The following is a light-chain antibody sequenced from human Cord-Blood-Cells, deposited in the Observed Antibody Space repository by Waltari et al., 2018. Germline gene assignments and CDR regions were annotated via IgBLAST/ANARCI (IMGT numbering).Light chain of an antibody. CDR1: SLPKTY. CDR3: QSADSSGTVV. Sequence: SYELTQPPPVSASPGQTARITCPGDSLPKTYDYWYQQKPGQTPVLVIYKDSERPSGIPERFSGSSSGTTVTLTISGVQAEDEADYYCQSADSSGTVVFGGGTKLTVL. CDR2: KDS. V-gene: IGLV3-25*03. J-gene: IGLJ2*01.